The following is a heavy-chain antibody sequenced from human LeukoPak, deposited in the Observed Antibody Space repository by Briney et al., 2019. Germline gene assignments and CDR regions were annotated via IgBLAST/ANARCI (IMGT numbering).Heavy chain of an antibody. D-gene: IGHD3-10*01. J-gene: IGHJ5*02. CDR3: XXXXXMTYYYAFDP. Sequence: GGSLRLSCAASGFTFDDYGMSWVRQAPGKGLEWVSGINWNGGSTGYADSVEGRFTISRDNAKNSLYLQMNSLRAEDTALYHCXXXXXMTYYYAFDPWGQGTLVTVSS. CDR2: INWNGGST. CDR1: GFTFDDYG. V-gene: IGHV3-20*01.